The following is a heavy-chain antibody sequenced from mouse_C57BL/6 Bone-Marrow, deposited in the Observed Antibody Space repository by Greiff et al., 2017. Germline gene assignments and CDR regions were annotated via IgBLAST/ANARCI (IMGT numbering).Heavy chain of an antibody. D-gene: IGHD2-1*01. CDR3: TTFYGNYEFAY. CDR2: IDPENGDT. CDR1: GFNIKDAY. J-gene: IGHJ3*01. V-gene: IGHV14-4*01. Sequence: VQLQQSGAELVRPGASVMLSCTASGFNIKDAYMHWVKQRPEQGLEWIGWIDPENGDTEYASKFQGKATITADTSSNTAYLQLSSLTSEDTAVYYCTTFYGNYEFAYWGQGTLVTVSA.